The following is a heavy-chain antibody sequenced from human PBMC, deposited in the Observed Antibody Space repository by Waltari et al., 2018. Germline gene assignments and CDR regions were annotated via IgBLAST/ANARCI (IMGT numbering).Heavy chain of an antibody. Sequence: EVQLLESGGGLVQPGGSMRLSWAASGFTVSSYAMSWVRPAPGKGLEWVSVIYGGGSTFYADSVKCLFTISRDNSKNTLYLQMNSLSAEYTAVYYFAKDAVGVGGYFDYWCQGTLVTVSS. CDR3: AKDAVGVGGYFDY. V-gene: IGHV3-23*03. CDR1: GFTVSSYA. J-gene: IGHJ4*02. CDR2: IYGGGST. D-gene: IGHD3-16*01.